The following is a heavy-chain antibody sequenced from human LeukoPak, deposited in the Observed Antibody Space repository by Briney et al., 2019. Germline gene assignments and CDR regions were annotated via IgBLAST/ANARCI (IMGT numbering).Heavy chain of an antibody. J-gene: IGHJ6*04. CDR1: VYTFTIYY. V-gene: IGHV1-18*04. D-gene: IGHD2-21*01. Sequence: ASLRISCKASVYTFTIYYISWVRQAPRQGLEWMGWISAYNGNTKYAQKCQGRVTMTTDTSTSTAYMELRGLRYDDTAVYYCARAMGGDYGMDVWGKGTTVTVSS. CDR2: ISAYNGNT. CDR3: ARAMGGDYGMDV.